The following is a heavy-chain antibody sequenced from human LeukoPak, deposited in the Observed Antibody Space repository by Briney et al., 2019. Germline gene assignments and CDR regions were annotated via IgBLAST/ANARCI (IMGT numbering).Heavy chain of an antibody. J-gene: IGHJ6*02. CDR1: GFTFSSYG. CDR3: AKVSDGDDFWSGYYYYYYYGMDV. CDR2: ISYDGSNK. V-gene: IGHV3-30*18. Sequence: PGGSLRLSCAASGFTFSSYGMHWVRQAPGKGLEWVAVISYDGSNKYYADSVKGRLTISRDNSKNTLYLQMNSLRAEDTAVYYCAKVSDGDDFWSGYYYYYYYGMDVWGQGTTVTVSS. D-gene: IGHD3-3*01.